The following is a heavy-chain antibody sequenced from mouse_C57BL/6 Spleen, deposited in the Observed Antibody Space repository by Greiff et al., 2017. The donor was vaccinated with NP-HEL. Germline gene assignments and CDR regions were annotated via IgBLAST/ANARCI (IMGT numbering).Heavy chain of an antibody. D-gene: IGHD4-1*01. CDR1: GYSITSGYY. CDR3: ARGGGTGNYY. V-gene: IGHV3-6*01. J-gene: IGHJ2*01. Sequence: ESGPGLVKPSQSLSLTCSVTGYSITSGYYWNWIRQFPGNKLEWMGYISYDGSNNYNPSLKNRIPITRDTSKNQFFLKLNSVTTEDTATYYCARGGGTGNYYWGQGTTLTVSS. CDR2: ISYDGSN.